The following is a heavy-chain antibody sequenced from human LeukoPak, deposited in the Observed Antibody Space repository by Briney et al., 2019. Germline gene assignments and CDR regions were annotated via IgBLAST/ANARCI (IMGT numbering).Heavy chain of an antibody. D-gene: IGHD2-15*01. CDR1: GGTFSSYT. CDR2: IIPILGIA. Sequence: SVKVSCKACGGTFSSYTISWVRQAPGQGLEWMGRIIPILGIANYAQKFQGRVTITADKSTSTAYMELSSLRSEDTAVYYCARDPCSGGSCYSPYYYYYYMDVWGKGTTVTVSS. J-gene: IGHJ6*03. CDR3: ARDPCSGGSCYSPYYYYYYMDV. V-gene: IGHV1-69*04.